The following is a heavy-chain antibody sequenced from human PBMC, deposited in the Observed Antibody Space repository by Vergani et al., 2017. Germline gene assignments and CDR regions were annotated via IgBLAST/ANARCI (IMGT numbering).Heavy chain of an antibody. CDR1: GGTLSSYS. CDR3: ARDETGYSGYDIVLDY. D-gene: IGHD5-12*01. Sequence: QVQLVQSGAEVKKPGSSVRVSCKASGGTLSSYSISWVRQAPGQGLEWMGSIIPIFGTANYAQKFQGRVTLTADESTGTAYMEVSSLRSEDTAVYYCARDETGYSGYDIVLDYWGQGALVTVSS. J-gene: IGHJ4*02. CDR2: IIPIFGTA. V-gene: IGHV1-69*13.